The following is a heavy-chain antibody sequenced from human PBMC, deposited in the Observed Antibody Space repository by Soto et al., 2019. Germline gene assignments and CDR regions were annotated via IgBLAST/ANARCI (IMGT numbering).Heavy chain of an antibody. Sequence: QITLKESGPTLVKPTQTLTLTCTFSGFSLSTNAVGVGWIRQPPGKALEWLALIYWNDDKRYSPSLKSRLTIPKATSKNQVVLTMTNVDPVDTATYYCAREYSSSWYGHWGQGTLVTVSS. V-gene: IGHV2-5*01. D-gene: IGHD6-13*01. CDR2: IYWNDDK. CDR3: AREYSSSWYGH. J-gene: IGHJ1*01. CDR1: GFSLSTNAVG.